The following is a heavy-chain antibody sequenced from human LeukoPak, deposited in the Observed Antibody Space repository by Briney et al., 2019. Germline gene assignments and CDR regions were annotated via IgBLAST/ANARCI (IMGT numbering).Heavy chain of an antibody. CDR3: AKGVCFGSSGGSCWDGYDVDVY. D-gene: IGHD2-15*01. Sequence: PGGSLRLSCAASGFTFSSYGMHWVRQAPGKGLEWVAVILYDGSNKYYADSVKGRFTISRDNSKNTLYLQMNSLRAEDTAVYYCAKGVCFGSSGGSCWDGYDVDVYWGQGTLVTVSS. V-gene: IGHV3-30*18. CDR1: GFTFSSYG. CDR2: ILYDGSNK. J-gene: IGHJ4*02.